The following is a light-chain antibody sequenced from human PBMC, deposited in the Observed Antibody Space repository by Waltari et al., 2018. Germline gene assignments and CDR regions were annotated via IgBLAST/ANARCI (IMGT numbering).Light chain of an antibody. CDR1: SGHSSNI. J-gene: IGLJ3*02. CDR3: ETGGHGTWV. V-gene: IGLV4-69*01. Sequence: QLVLTQSPSASASLGASVKLTCTLSSGHSSNIIAWLQQRPERGPRYLMKVNSDGSHSKGDDSPDRFSGSRSGAERYLTISRLQSEDEANYYCETGGHGTWVFGGGTKLTVL. CDR2: VNSDGSH.